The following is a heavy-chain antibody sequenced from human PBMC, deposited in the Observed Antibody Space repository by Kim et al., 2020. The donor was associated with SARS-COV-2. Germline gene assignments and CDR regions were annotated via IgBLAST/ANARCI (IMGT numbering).Heavy chain of an antibody. CDR1: GYTFTSYG. D-gene: IGHD3-3*01. V-gene: IGHV1-18*01. CDR3: AREAEWLLLGGGGPVDY. Sequence: ASVKVSCKASGYTFTSYGISWVRQAPGQGLEWMGWISAYNGNTNYAQKLQGRVTMTTDTSTSTAYMELRSLRSDDTAVYYCAREAEWLLLGGGGPVDYWGQGTLVTVSS. J-gene: IGHJ4*02. CDR2: ISAYNGNT.